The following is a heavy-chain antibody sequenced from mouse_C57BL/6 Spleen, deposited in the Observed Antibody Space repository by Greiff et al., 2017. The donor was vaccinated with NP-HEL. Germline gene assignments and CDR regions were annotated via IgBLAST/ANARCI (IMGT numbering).Heavy chain of an antibody. CDR2: INPNNGGT. J-gene: IGHJ4*01. D-gene: IGHD1-1*01. V-gene: IGHV1-18*01. CDR1: GYTFTDYN. Sequence: VQLQQSGPELVKPGASVKIPCKASGYTFTDYNMDWVKQSHGKSLEWIGDINPNNGGTIYNQKFKGKATLTVDKSSSTAYMELRSLTSEDTAVYYCARSHGSSYGYAMDYWGQGTSVTVSS. CDR3: ARSHGSSYGYAMDY.